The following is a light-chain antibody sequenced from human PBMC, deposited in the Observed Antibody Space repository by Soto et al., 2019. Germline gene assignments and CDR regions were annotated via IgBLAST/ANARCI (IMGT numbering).Light chain of an antibody. J-gene: IGKJ1*01. CDR3: QQRSSWPCT. CDR1: QSVSSY. Sequence: EIVLTQSPATLSLSPGERATLSCRASQSVSSYLAWYHQKPGQAPRLLMYDVSNRATGIPASFSGSGSGTDFTLTIPSIDPEDFAVYYCQQRSSWPCTFGQGTKLEIK. V-gene: IGKV3-11*01. CDR2: DVS.